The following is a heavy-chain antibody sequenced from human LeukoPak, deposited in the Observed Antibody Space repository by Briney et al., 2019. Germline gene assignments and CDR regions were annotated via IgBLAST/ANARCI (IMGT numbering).Heavy chain of an antibody. CDR2: ISPIFGTA. CDR3: ARKGVVAASYFDY. D-gene: IGHD2-15*01. Sequence: SVKVSCKASGGTFSSYAISWVRQAPAQGLEWMGGISPIFGTANYAQKFQGRVTITADESTSTAYMELSSLRSEDTAVYYCARKGVVAASYFDYWGQGTLVTVSS. J-gene: IGHJ4*02. V-gene: IGHV1-69*13. CDR1: GGTFSSYA.